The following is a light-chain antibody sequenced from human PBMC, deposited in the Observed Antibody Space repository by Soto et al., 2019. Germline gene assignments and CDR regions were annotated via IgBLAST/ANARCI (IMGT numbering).Light chain of an antibody. CDR3: SSYTSRFTLI. CDR1: SSDVGSHNY. J-gene: IGLJ2*01. V-gene: IGLV2-14*01. CDR2: EVS. Sequence: QSVLTQPASVSGSPGQSITITCTGTSSDVGSHNYVSWYQQEQGKAPKVMIYEVSNRPSGVSNRFSGSKSGNTASLTISGLQAAEEADYYCSSYTSRFTLIFGGGTQLTVL.